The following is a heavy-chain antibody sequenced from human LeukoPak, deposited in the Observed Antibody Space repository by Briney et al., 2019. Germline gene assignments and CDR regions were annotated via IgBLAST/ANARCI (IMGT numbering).Heavy chain of an antibody. CDR1: GFIFTNYA. Sequence: GGSLRLSCAASGFIFTNYAITWVRQAPGKGLEWVSAISGSGGSTYYGDSVKGRFTISRDNSKNTLYLQMNSLRAEDTAVYYCAKGFGSITMIVVVITPDYWGQGTLVTVSS. CDR2: ISGSGGST. D-gene: IGHD3-22*01. CDR3: AKGFGSITMIVVVITPDY. V-gene: IGHV3-23*01. J-gene: IGHJ4*02.